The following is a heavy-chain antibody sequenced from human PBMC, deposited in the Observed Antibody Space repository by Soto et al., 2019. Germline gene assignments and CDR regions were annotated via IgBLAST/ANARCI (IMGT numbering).Heavy chain of an antibody. D-gene: IGHD6-13*01. J-gene: IGHJ6*02. Sequence: EVQLVESGGGLVKPGGSLRLSCAVSGFSLSGPWMNWVRQSPGRGLEWVGRIRSKTDPGAKDYAEAVKGRFTISADVSRNTLYLEMNSLKSDDTAVYYCAAGISAADTGGLDVWGQGTTVIVSS. CDR1: GFSLSGPW. CDR2: IRSKTDPGAK. V-gene: IGHV3-15*07. CDR3: AAGISAADTGGLDV.